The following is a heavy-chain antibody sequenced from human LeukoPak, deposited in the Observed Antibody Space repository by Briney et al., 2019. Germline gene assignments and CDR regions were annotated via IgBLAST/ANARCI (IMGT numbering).Heavy chain of an antibody. D-gene: IGHD3-10*01. CDR1: GGSISSGDYY. CDR3: ARDYYGSGSSNN. Sequence: SETLSLPCTVSGGSISSGDYYWSWIRQPPGKGLEWIGYIYYSGSTYYNPSLKSRVTISVDTSKNQFSLKLSSVTAADTAVYYCARDYYGSGSSNNWGQGTLVTVSS. V-gene: IGHV4-30-4*01. CDR2: IYYSGST. J-gene: IGHJ1*01.